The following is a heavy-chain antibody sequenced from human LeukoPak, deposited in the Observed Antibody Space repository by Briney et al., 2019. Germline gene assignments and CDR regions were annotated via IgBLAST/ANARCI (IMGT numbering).Heavy chain of an antibody. V-gene: IGHV5-51*01. CDR1: GYSFTNYW. CDR2: IYPGDSDT. CDR3: ARPRLPNMFAAFDI. Sequence: GKSLKISCKGSGYSFTNYWIGWVRQMPGKGLEWMGIIYPGDSDTRYSPSFQGQVTISADKSVSTAYLQWSSLKASDTAMYYCARPRLPNMFAAFDIWGQGTMVTVS. J-gene: IGHJ3*02. D-gene: IGHD3-10*02.